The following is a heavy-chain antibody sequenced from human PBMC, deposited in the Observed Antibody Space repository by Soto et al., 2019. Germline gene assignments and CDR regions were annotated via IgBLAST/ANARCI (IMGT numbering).Heavy chain of an antibody. D-gene: IGHD3-22*01. CDR2: IIPVFQTA. CDR1: GGLFSSYP. V-gene: IGHV1-69*01. J-gene: IGHJ4*02. CDR3: PRGGSGYTWFNEF. Sequence: QEQLVQSGAEVKKPGSSVKVSCKASGGLFSSYPISWVRQVPGQGLEWMGGIIPVFQTAYYTQRFQGRVTITADESTNTAYMELSRLRSEDTAIYYCPRGGSGYTWFNEFWGQGTLVTVSS.